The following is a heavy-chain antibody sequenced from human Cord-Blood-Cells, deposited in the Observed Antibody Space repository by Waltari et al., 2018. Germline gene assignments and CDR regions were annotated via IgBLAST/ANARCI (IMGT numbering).Heavy chain of an antibody. CDR2: MNPNSGNT. V-gene: IGHV1-8*01. CDR3: ARVGPGIVGAPWPRFDY. J-gene: IGHJ4*02. Sequence: QVQLVQSGAEVKKPGASVTVSCKASGYTFTSYDINWVRQATGPGLEWMGWMNPNSGNTGYAQKFQGRVTMTRNTSISTAYMELSSLRSEDTAVYYCARVGPGIVGAPWPRFDYWGQGTLVTVSS. D-gene: IGHD1-26*01. CDR1: GYTFTSYD.